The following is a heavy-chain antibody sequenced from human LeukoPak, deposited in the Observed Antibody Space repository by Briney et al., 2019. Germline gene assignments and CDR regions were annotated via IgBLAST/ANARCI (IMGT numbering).Heavy chain of an antibody. CDR3: ARDHRYAFDN. D-gene: IGHD5-12*01. V-gene: IGHV3-48*01. Sequence: GRSLRLSCAASGFNFIDYSMNWVRQAPGKGLEWISYIGISSGNTKYADSVKGRFTISRDKARNSLYLQMNSLRVEDTATYYCARDHRYAFDNWGHGTLVTVSS. J-gene: IGHJ4*01. CDR2: IGISSGNT. CDR1: GFNFIDYS.